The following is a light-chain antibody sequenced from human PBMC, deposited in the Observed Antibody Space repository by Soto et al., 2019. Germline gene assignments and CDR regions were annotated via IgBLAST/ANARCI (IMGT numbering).Light chain of an antibody. CDR2: GAS. CDR3: QQYGNTPREIT. CDR1: QSLGSRY. Sequence: VVLTQSPGNLPLSPGERATLSCRASQSLGSRYLAWYQQKPGQAPRLLIYGASSRATGVPDRFSGSGSETDFTLIISRLEPEDFAVYYCQQYGNTPREITFGQGTRLEIK. J-gene: IGKJ5*01. V-gene: IGKV3-20*01.